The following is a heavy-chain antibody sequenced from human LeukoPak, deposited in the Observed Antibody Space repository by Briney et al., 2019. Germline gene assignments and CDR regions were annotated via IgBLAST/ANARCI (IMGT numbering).Heavy chain of an antibody. D-gene: IGHD3-10*01. CDR2: ISAYNGNT. J-gene: IGHJ4*02. CDR3: ARDGYYYGSGRNFDY. CDR1: GYTFTGYY. Sequence: GASVKVSCKASGYTFTGYYMHWVRQAPGQGLEWMGWISAYNGNTNYAQKLQGRVTMTTDTSTSTAYMELRSLRSDDTAVYYCARDGYYYGSGRNFDYWGQGTLVTVSS. V-gene: IGHV1-18*04.